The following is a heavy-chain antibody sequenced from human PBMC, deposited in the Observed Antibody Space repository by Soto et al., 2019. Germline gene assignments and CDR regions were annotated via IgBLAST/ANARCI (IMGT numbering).Heavy chain of an antibody. CDR1: GFTFSSNW. Sequence: EVQLVESGGDLVQPGGSLRLSCEASGFTFSSNWMHWVRQAPGKGLVWVSRMNPDGSTRGYADSVKGRFTISRDNAKNTRFLQRNRLRAEATAVYYWARGGNAGSGLYFLADYWGQGTLVTVS. CDR2: MNPDGSTR. D-gene: IGHD3-10*01. J-gene: IGHJ4*02. CDR3: ARGGNAGSGLYFLADY. V-gene: IGHV3-74*01.